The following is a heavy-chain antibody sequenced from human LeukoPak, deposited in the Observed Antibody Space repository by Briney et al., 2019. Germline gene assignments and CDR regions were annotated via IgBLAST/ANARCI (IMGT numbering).Heavy chain of an antibody. J-gene: IGHJ4*02. CDR3: ARVVEYYDSSGSRGGVFDY. CDR1: GGSFSGYY. Sequence: SETLSLTCAVYGGSFSGYYWTWIRQPPGKGLEWIGEIDHSGSTNYNSSLKSRVTISVDTSKNQFSLNLRSVTAADTAVYYCARVVEYYDSSGSRGGVFDYWGQGTLVIVSS. CDR2: IDHSGST. D-gene: IGHD3-22*01. V-gene: IGHV4-34*01.